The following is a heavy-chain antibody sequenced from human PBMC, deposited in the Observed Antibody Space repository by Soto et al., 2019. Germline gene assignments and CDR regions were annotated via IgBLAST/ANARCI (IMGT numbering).Heavy chain of an antibody. CDR3: ARTVGYYDFWSGYLGWFDP. CDR2: MNPNSGNT. J-gene: IGHJ5*02. Sequence: ASVKVSCKASGYTFTSHDINWVRQATGQGLEWMGWMNPNSGNTGYAQKFQGRVTMTRKTSITTAYMELSRLRSEDTAVYFCARTVGYYDFWSGYLGWFDPWGQGTLVTVSS. V-gene: IGHV1-8*01. D-gene: IGHD3-3*01. CDR1: GYTFTSHD.